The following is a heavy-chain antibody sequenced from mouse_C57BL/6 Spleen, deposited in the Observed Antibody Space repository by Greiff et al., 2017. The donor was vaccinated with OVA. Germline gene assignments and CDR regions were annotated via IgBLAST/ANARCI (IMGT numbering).Heavy chain of an antibody. CDR2: INPNNGGT. CDR1: GYTFTDYY. CDR3: ANYGSVDY. V-gene: IGHV1-26*01. D-gene: IGHD1-1*01. J-gene: IGHJ2*01. Sequence: VQLQQSGPELVKPGASVKISCKASGYTFTDYYMNWVKQSHGKSLEWIGDINPNNGGTSYNQKFKGKATLTVDKSSSTAYMELRSLTSEDSAVYYCANYGSVDYWGQGTTLTVSS.